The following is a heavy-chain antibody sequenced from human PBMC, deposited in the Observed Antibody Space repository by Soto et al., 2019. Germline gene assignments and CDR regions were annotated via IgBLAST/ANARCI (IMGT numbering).Heavy chain of an antibody. CDR1: GGSISSGDYY. CDR3: ARELIQLWPHYYYGMDV. CDR2: IYYSGTT. Sequence: TLSLTCTVSGGSISSGDYYWSWIRQPPGKGLEWIGYIYYSGTTYYNPSLKSRVTISVDTSKNQFSLKVSSVTAADTAVYYCARELIQLWPHYYYGMDVWGQGTTVTVSS. J-gene: IGHJ6*02. D-gene: IGHD5-18*01. V-gene: IGHV4-30-4*01.